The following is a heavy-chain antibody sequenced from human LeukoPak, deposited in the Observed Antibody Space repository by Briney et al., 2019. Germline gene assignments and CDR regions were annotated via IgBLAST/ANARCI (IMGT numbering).Heavy chain of an antibody. Sequence: SVKVSCKASGYTFTSYYMHWVRQAPGQGLEWMGGIIPIFGTANYAQKFQGRVTITADESTSTAYMELSSLRSEDTAVYHCARDGFALLRRAWFDYWGQGTLVTVSS. J-gene: IGHJ4*02. CDR1: GYTFTSYY. CDR2: IIPIFGTA. D-gene: IGHD2-15*01. V-gene: IGHV1-69*13. CDR3: ARDGFALLRRAWFDY.